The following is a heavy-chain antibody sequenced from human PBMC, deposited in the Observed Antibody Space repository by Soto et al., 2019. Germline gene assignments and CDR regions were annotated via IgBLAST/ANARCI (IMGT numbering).Heavy chain of an antibody. CDR2: ISYSGTT. CDR1: GGSISTYY. V-gene: IGHV4-59*01. Sequence: ASETLSLTCTVSGGSISTYYWTWIRQPPGKGLEWIGYISYSGTTNYNPSLKSRLTISLNTSKKHFSLKLSSVTAADTAVYYCARGTRATQYYYYFYGMDVWGQGTTVTVSS. CDR3: ARGTRATQYYYYFYGMDV. J-gene: IGHJ6*02.